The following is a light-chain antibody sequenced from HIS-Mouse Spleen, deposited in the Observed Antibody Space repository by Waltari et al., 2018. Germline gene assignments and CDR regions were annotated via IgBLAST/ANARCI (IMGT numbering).Light chain of an antibody. V-gene: IGLV1-51*01. J-gene: IGLJ3*02. CDR2: DNN. CDR3: GTWDSSLSAWV. CDR1: SPNIGNNY. Sequence: QSVLTQPPSVSAAPGQKVTIPCPGSSPNIGNNYLSWYQQLPGTAPKLLIYDNNKRPSGIPDRFSGSKSGTSATLGITGLQTGDEADYYCGTWDSSLSAWVFGGGTKLTVL.